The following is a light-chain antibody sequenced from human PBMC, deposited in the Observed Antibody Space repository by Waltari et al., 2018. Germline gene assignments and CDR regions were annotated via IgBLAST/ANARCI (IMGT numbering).Light chain of an antibody. V-gene: IGLV2-14*03. Sequence: PGQSITISCTGTSSDVGAYNYVSWYQQHPGKGPRLMIYDVNNRPSGVSNRFSGSKSGNTASLTISGLQAEDEADYYCSSFTRASSWVFGGGTKLTV. CDR2: DVN. J-gene: IGLJ3*02. CDR1: SSDVGAYNY. CDR3: SSFTRASSWV.